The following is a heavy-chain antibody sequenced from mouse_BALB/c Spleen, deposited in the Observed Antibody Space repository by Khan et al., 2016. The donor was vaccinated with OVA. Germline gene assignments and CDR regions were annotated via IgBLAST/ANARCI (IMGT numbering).Heavy chain of an antibody. J-gene: IGHJ3*01. D-gene: IGHD2-4*01. V-gene: IGHV2-2*02. Sequence: QVQLKESGPGLLQPSQSLSITCTVSGFSLNTYSIHWVRQSPGKGLEWLGVIWSAGSTDYNAAFMSRLSINKDNSKSHVFFKMNSLQSNDTAIYYYAIRGDDYGRGAWFVYWGQGTLVTVSA. CDR1: GFSLNTYS. CDR3: AIRGDDYGRGAWFVY. CDR2: IWSAGST.